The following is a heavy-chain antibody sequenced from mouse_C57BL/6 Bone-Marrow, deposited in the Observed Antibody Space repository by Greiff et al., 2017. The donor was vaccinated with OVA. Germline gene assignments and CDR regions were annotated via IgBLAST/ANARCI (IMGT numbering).Heavy chain of an antibody. D-gene: IGHD2-1*01. CDR1: GYTFTSYW. V-gene: IGHV1-7*01. CDR3: AREMDGNSLFDY. Sequence: QVQLQQSGAELAKPGASVKLSCKASGYTFTSYWMHWVKQRPGQGLEWIGYINPSSGYSKFNQKFKNKATLTADKSSRTAYMQLSSLTYEDSAVYYCAREMDGNSLFDYWGQGTTLTVSS. J-gene: IGHJ2*01. CDR2: INPSSGYS.